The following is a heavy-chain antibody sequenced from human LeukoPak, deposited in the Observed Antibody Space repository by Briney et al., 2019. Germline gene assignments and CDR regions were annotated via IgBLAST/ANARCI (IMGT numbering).Heavy chain of an antibody. V-gene: IGHV1-69*05. J-gene: IGHJ4*02. CDR1: GGTFSSYA. CDR3: ASAPQGKYQLLYGFFDY. CDR2: IIPIFGTA. D-gene: IGHD2-2*02. Sequence: SVKVSCKASGGTFSSYAISWVRQAPGQGLEWMGGIIPIFGTANYAQKFQGRVTITTDESTSTAYMELSSLRSEDTAVYYCASAPQGKYQLLYGFFDYWGQGTLVTVSS.